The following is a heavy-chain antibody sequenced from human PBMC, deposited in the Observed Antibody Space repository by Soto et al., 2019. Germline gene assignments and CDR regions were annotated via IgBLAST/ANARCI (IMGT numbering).Heavy chain of an antibody. CDR3: ARARDTSVRQSWFDP. Sequence: SETLSLTCTVSGGSISSYYWSWIRQPPGKGLEWIGYIYYSGSTNYNPSLKSRVTISVDTSKNQFSLKLSSVTAADTAVYYCARARDTSVRQSWFDPWGQGTLVTVSS. D-gene: IGHD6-6*01. CDR2: IYYSGST. V-gene: IGHV4-59*01. CDR1: GGSISSYY. J-gene: IGHJ5*02.